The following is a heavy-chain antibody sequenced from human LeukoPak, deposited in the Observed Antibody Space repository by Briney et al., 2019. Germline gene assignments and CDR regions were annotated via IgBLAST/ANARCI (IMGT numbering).Heavy chain of an antibody. CDR3: AKDCPMASGSPATPSFFDY. CDR2: IETSRGGT. Sequence: PGGSLRLSCAASGLTFSTFAMSWVRQAPGKGLEWVSGIETSRGGTFYADSVKGRFTISRDNSKNTLYLQMSSLRAEDTAIYYCAKDCPMASGSPATPSFFDYWGQGILVTVSS. CDR1: GLTFSTFA. D-gene: IGHD3-10*01. V-gene: IGHV3-23*01. J-gene: IGHJ4*02.